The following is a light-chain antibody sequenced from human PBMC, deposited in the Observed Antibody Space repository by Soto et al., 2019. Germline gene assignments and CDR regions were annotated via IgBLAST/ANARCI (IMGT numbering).Light chain of an antibody. CDR1: QYVSNK. J-gene: IGKJ5*01. CDR3: KQYTEWPPFT. Sequence: EIVRTQSPATLSVSPGETATLSCRASQYVSNKVAWYQQKPGQAPSLLILGASTRATGVPARFSGSGSGTEFTLSISSLQSEDFAVYYCKQYTEWPPFTFGQGTRLEIK. V-gene: IGKV3-15*01. CDR2: GAS.